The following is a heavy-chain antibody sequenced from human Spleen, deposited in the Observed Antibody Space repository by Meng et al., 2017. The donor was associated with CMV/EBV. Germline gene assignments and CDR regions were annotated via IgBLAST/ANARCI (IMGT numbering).Heavy chain of an antibody. CDR1: GGSIRRYY. V-gene: IGHV4-59*01. CDR3: ARVGFLDGFDP. J-gene: IGHJ5*02. D-gene: IGHD3/OR15-3a*01. CDR2: INYSGST. Sequence: SETLSLTCTVSGGSIRRYYWSWIRQPPGKGLEWIGYINYSGSTNYNPSLNSRVTISVDMSKNHFSLKLRSVTAADTAVYYCARVGFLDGFDPWGQGTLVTVSS.